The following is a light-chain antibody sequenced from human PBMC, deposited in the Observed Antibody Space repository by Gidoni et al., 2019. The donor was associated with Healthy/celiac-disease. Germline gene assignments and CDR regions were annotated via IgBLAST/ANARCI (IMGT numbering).Light chain of an antibody. CDR3: QQRSNRPPWG. CDR1: QSVSSY. V-gene: IGKV3-11*01. Sequence: EIVFTQSPATLSLSPGERATLSCRASQSVSSYLAWYQQKPGQAPRLLIYDAANRATGIPARFSGSGSGTDFTLTISSLEPEDFAVYYCQQRSNRPPWGFXQXTKVEIK. J-gene: IGKJ1*01. CDR2: DAA.